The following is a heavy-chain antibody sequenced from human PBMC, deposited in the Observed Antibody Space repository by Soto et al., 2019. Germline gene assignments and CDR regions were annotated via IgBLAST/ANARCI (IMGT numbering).Heavy chain of an antibody. CDR1: GYTFTSYG. Sequence: QVQLVQSGAEVKKPGASVKVSCKASGYTFTSYGISWVRQAPGQGLEWMGWISAYNGNTNYAQKLQGRATMTIDTSTSTAYMELRSLRSDDTAVYYCARSPSRVRYFDWSPSYWGQGTLVTVSS. CDR2: ISAYNGNT. J-gene: IGHJ4*02. D-gene: IGHD3-9*01. CDR3: ARSPSRVRYFDWSPSY. V-gene: IGHV1-18*01.